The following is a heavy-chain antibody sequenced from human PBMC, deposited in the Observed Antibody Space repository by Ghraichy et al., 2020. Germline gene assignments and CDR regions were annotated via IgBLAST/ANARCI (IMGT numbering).Heavy chain of an antibody. CDR1: GGSISSYD. D-gene: IGHD1-26*01. CDR3: ASAVGPWDYYGMDV. Sequence: SQTLSLTCTVSGGSISSYDWSWIRQPPGKGLEWIGYIYYSGSTNYNPSLKSRVTISVDTSKNQFSLKLSSGTAADTAVYYCASAVGPWDYYGMDVWGQGTKVTVSS. V-gene: IGHV4-59*01. J-gene: IGHJ6*02. CDR2: IYYSGST.